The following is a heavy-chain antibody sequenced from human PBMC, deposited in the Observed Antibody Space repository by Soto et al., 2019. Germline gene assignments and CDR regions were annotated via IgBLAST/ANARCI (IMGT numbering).Heavy chain of an antibody. J-gene: IGHJ1*01. Sequence: ASETLSLTCTVYGGAFSGYHWNWVRQPPGKGLEWIGEINHSGSTDYNPSLRSRVTMSLDTSKNHFSLKLSSVTAADTAVYYCARGPRWLQLQYFQHRGQGTLVTVSS. CDR3: ARGPRWLQLQYFQH. CDR2: INHSGST. D-gene: IGHD5-12*01. CDR1: GGAFSGYH. V-gene: IGHV4-34*01.